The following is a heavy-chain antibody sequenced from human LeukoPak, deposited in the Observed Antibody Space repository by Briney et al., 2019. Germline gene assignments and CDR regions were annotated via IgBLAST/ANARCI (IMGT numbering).Heavy chain of an antibody. Sequence: ASVKVSCKASGYTFTSYGISWVRQAPGQGLEWMGWITTNNGNTYYAQKLQGRVTMNTDTSTTTAYMELRSLRSDDTAVYYCARADYCSSTSCYNSYMDVWGKGTTVTVSS. D-gene: IGHD2-2*02. CDR3: ARADYCSSTSCYNSYMDV. V-gene: IGHV1-18*01. CDR2: ITTNNGNT. CDR1: GYTFTSYG. J-gene: IGHJ6*03.